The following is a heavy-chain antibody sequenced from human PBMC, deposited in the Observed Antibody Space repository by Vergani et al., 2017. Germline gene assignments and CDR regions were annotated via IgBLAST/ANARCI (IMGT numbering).Heavy chain of an antibody. J-gene: IGHJ4*02. D-gene: IGHD3-16*02. Sequence: QVQLVESGGGVVQPGRSLRLSCAASGFTFSSYAMHWVRQAPGKGLEWVAVISYDGSNKYYADSVKGRFTISRDNSKSIAYLQMNSLKTEDTAVYYCTRAPGSYYDYVWGSYPLDYWGQGTLVTVSS. CDR1: GFTFSSYA. CDR2: ISYDGSNK. V-gene: IGHV3-30*04. CDR3: TRAPGSYYDYVWGSYPLDY.